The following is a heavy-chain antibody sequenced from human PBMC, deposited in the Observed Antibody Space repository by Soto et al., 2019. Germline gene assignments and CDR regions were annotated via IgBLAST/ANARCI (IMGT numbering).Heavy chain of an antibody. J-gene: IGHJ6*02. V-gene: IGHV4-4*02. D-gene: IGHD3-3*01. CDR1: GGSISSSNW. CDR3: ASSDFWSGSTNYYYGMDV. CDR2: IYHSGST. Sequence: SETLSLTCAVSGGSISSSNWWSWVRQPPGKGLEWIGEIYHSGSTNYNPSLKSRVTISVDKSKNQFSLKLSSVTAADTAVYYCASSDFWSGSTNYYYGMDVWGQGTTVT.